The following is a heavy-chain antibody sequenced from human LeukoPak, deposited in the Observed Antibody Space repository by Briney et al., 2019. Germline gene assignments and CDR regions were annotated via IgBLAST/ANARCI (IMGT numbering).Heavy chain of an antibody. V-gene: IGHV4-39*07. CDR3: ARDAYGSGTDY. CDR1: GGSISSSSYY. CDR2: IYYSGST. Sequence: SETLSLTCTVSGGSISSSSYYWGWIRQPPGKGLEWIGSIYYSGSTYYNPSLKSRVTISVDTSKNQFSLKLSSVTAADTAVYYCARDAYGSGTDYWGQGTLVTVSS. D-gene: IGHD3-10*01. J-gene: IGHJ4*02.